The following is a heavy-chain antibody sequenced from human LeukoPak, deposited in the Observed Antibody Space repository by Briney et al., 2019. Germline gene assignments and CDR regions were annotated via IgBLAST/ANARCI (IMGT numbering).Heavy chain of an antibody. D-gene: IGHD6-19*01. CDR2: INYNGDNK. V-gene: IGHV3-23*01. J-gene: IGHJ4*02. CDR3: AKDGHCPGALCPTQIAVAGYNDN. Sequence: GGSLRLSCAASGFTFSIYTMNWVRQAPGKGLEWISIINYNGDNKYYADSVQGRFTISRDNSKNTVYLQMNSLRAEDTAIYYCAKDGHCPGALCPTQIAVAGYNDNWGQGTLVTVSS. CDR1: GFTFSIYT.